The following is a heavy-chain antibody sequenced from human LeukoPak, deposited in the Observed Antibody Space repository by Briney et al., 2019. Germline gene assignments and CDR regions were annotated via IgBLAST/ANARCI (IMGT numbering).Heavy chain of an antibody. D-gene: IGHD5-12*01. CDR2: IYYSGST. V-gene: IGHV4-59*01. CDR3: ARGIYSGYEYGY. Sequence: SETLSVTCTVSGGSISSYYWSWIRQPPGKGLEWIGYIYYSGSTNYNPSLKSRVTISVDTSKNQFSLKLSSVTAADTAVYYCARGIYSGYEYGYWGQGTLVTVSS. J-gene: IGHJ4*02. CDR1: GGSISSYY.